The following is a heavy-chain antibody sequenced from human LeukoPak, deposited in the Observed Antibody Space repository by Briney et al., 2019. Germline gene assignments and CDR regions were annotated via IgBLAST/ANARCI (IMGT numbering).Heavy chain of an antibody. CDR2: INPNSGGT. V-gene: IGHV1-2*02. Sequence: ASVKVSCKASGYTFTGYYMHWVRQAPGQGLEWMGWINPNSGGTNYAQKFQGRVTMTRDTSISTAYMELSRLRSDDTAVYYCARVRDYYGSGSYYNGGYFDYWGQGTLVTVSS. CDR3: ARVRDYYGSGSYYNGGYFDY. CDR1: GYTFTGYY. D-gene: IGHD3-10*01. J-gene: IGHJ4*02.